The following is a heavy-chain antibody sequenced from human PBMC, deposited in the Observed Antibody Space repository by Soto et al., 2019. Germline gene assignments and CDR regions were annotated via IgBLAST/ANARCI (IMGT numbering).Heavy chain of an antibody. CDR1: GLTFNRYW. CDR2: INTDGSNT. CDR3: AREFCSGGNCYTYYFDP. J-gene: IGHJ5*02. D-gene: IGHD2-15*01. V-gene: IGHV3-74*01. Sequence: LRLSCAASGLTFNRYWMHWVRHAPGKGLVWVSHINTDGSNTNYADSVKGRFTISRDNAKSTLFLQMNSLRDEDTAVYYCAREFCSGGNCYTYYFDPWGQGIPVTVSS.